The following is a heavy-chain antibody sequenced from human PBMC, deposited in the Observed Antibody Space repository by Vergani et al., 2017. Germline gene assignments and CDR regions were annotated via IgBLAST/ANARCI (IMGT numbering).Heavy chain of an antibody. CDR2: IYPADSDT. CDR3: ARHTTCTDS. CDR1: EYSFGNYW. V-gene: IGHV5-51*01. J-gene: IGHJ4*02. D-gene: IGHD1-1*01. Sequence: EVELVQSGPEMRKPGESLKISCKGSEYSFGNYWIGWVRQMPGKGLEWMGIIYPADSDTRYSPSFQGQVTISADKSISTAFLQWDSLKASDTALYYCARHTTCTDSWGQGTLVTVSS.